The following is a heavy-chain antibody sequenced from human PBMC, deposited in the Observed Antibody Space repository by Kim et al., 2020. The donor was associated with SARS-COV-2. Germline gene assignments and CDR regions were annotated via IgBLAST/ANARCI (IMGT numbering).Heavy chain of an antibody. CDR3: AGDGSVSWYYY. Sequence: SETLSLTCTIFGGSMNKHYWGWIRQPPGKGLEWIVYVHYSGSTNYNPSLKNRVTMSVDTSKNQFSLKLNAVTAADTAVYYCAGDGSVSWYYYWGQGILVTVTS. D-gene: IGHD6-13*01. J-gene: IGHJ4*02. CDR1: GGSMNKHY. CDR2: VHYSGST. V-gene: IGHV4-59*11.